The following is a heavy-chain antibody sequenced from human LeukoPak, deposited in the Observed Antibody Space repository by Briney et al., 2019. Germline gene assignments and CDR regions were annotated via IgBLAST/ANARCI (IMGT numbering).Heavy chain of an antibody. D-gene: IGHD4-17*01. CDR2: ISIDGSNK. V-gene: IGHV3-33*05. CDR3: ARGLLDYGDYYFDC. J-gene: IGHJ4*02. CDR1: GFSFSAYG. Sequence: PGGSLRLSCAASGFSFSAYGMHWVRQAPGKGLEGVSVISIDGSNKDNVDSVKGRLTISRDDSKNTLYLQMNSPRAEDTAIYYCARGLLDYGDYYFDCGGQGPLITVS.